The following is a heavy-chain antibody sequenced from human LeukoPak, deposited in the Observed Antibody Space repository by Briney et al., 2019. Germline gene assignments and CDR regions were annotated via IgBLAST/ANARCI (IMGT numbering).Heavy chain of an antibody. V-gene: IGHV3-23*01. D-gene: IGHD2-15*01. CDR3: AKGGPNCSGGSCYYYYYMDV. CDR2: ISGSGGST. Sequence: GGSLRLSCAASGFTFSSYAMSWVRQVPGKGLEWVSGISGSGGSTYYADSVKGRFTISRDNSKNTLYLQMNSLRAEDTAVYYCAKGGPNCSGGSCYYYYYMDVWGKGTTVTVSS. J-gene: IGHJ6*03. CDR1: GFTFSSYA.